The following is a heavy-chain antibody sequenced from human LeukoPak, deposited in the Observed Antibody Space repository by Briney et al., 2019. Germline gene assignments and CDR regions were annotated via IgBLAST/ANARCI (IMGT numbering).Heavy chain of an antibody. CDR3: AKDSTMVRGSVYYYYMDV. V-gene: IGHV3-30*02. D-gene: IGHD3-10*01. CDR2: IRYDGSNK. J-gene: IGHJ6*03. CDR1: GFTFSSYG. Sequence: PGGSLRLSCAASGFTFSSYGMHWVRQAPGKGLEWVAFIRYDGSNKYYADSVKGRFTISRDNSKNTLYLQMNSLRAEDTAVYYCAKDSTMVRGSVYYYYMDVWGKGTTVTVSS.